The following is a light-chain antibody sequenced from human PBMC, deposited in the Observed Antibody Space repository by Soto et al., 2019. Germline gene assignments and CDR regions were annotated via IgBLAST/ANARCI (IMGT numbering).Light chain of an antibody. CDR3: CSFTTSSTYV. CDR2: DVN. J-gene: IGLJ1*01. CDR1: SSDVGAYNY. Sequence: QSALTQPASVSGSPGQSIAISCTGTSSDVGAYNYVSWYQQHPGKAPKLMIYDVNNRPAGVSNRFSGSKSGNTASLTISGLQAEDEADYDCCSFTTSSTYVFGTGTKLTVL. V-gene: IGLV2-14*03.